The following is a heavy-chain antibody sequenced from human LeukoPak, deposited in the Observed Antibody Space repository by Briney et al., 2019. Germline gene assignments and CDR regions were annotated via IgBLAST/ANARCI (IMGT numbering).Heavy chain of an antibody. CDR1: GGSISSSSYY. CDR2: TYYSGST. CDR3: ARRSVYCGGDCYPYYFDY. Sequence: PSETLSLTCTVSGGSISSSSYYWGWIRQPPGKGLEWIGSTYYSGSTYYNPSLKSRVTISVDTSKNQFSLKLSSVTAADTAVYYCARRSVYCGGDCYPYYFDYWGQGTLVTVSS. D-gene: IGHD2-21*02. J-gene: IGHJ4*02. V-gene: IGHV4-39*01.